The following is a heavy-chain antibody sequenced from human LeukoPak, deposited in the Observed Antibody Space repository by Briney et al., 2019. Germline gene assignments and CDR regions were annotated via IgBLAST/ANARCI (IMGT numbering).Heavy chain of an antibody. CDR2: VYYGGSTNND. V-gene: IGHV4-59*08. Sequence: PSETLSLTYSVSGDSISSYHWSWIRQSPGQGLEWIGCVYYGGSTNNDNYNPSFRSRVTISGDTSKNEVSLKMTSVAAADTAKYYCARHGSSWSFDYSGQGTLVTVSS. J-gene: IGHJ4*02. CDR3: ARHGSSWSFDY. CDR1: GDSISSYH. D-gene: IGHD6-13*01.